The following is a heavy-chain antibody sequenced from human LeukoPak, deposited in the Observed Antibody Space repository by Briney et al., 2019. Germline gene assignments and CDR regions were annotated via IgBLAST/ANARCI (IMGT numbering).Heavy chain of an antibody. CDR1: GFTFSRYW. CDR2: INTDGSST. J-gene: IGHJ4*02. V-gene: IGHV3-74*01. D-gene: IGHD6-19*01. CDR3: ARVRPAVAGQNLDY. Sequence: GSLRLSCVASGFTFSRYWMHWVRQAPGKGLVWVSRINTDGSSTSYAGSVKGRFTISRDNAKNSLYLQMNSLRAEDTAVYYCARVRPAVAGQNLDYWGQGTLVTVSS.